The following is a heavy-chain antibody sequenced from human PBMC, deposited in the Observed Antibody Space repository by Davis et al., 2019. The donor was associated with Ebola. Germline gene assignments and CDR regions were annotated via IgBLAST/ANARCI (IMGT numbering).Heavy chain of an antibody. Sequence: ASVKVSCKASGYTFTGYYMHWVRQAPGQGLEWMGWINPNSGGTNYAQKFQGRVTMTRDTSISTAYMELSRLRSDDTAVYYCARESIAARDDNWFDPWGQGTLVTVSS. J-gene: IGHJ5*02. V-gene: IGHV1-2*02. D-gene: IGHD6-6*01. CDR1: GYTFTGYY. CDR3: ARESIAARDDNWFDP. CDR2: INPNSGGT.